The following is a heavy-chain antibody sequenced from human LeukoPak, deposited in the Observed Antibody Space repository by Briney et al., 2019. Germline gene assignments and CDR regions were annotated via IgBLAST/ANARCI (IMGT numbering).Heavy chain of an antibody. V-gene: IGHV3-7*01. Sequence: PGGSLRLSCTASGFTFGDYAMSWFRQAPGKGLEWVANIKQDGSEKYYVDSVKGRFTISRDNAKNSLYLQMNSLRAEDTAVYYCARLSTAVAAGDYWGQGTLVTVSS. CDR2: IKQDGSEK. CDR1: GFTFGDYA. D-gene: IGHD6-19*01. CDR3: ARLSTAVAAGDY. J-gene: IGHJ4*02.